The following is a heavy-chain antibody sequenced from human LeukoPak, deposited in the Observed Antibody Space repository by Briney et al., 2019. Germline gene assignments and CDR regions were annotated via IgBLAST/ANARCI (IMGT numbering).Heavy chain of an antibody. V-gene: IGHV3-20*04. Sequence: PGGSLRLSCAASGFIFDDYGMSWVRQAPGKGLEWVSAINWNGGSTGYADSVKGRFTISRDNAKNSLYLQMNSLRAEDTAVYYCAELGITMIGGVWGKGTTVTISS. CDR3: AELGITMIGGV. D-gene: IGHD3-10*02. CDR1: GFIFDDYG. CDR2: INWNGGST. J-gene: IGHJ6*04.